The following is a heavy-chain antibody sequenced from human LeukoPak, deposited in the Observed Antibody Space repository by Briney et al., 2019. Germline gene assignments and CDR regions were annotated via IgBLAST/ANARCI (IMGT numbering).Heavy chain of an antibody. CDR1: GGSISSYY. V-gene: IGHV4-4*07. D-gene: IGHD6-13*01. J-gene: IGHJ6*02. Sequence: SETLSLTCTVSGGSISSYYWSWIRQPAGKGLEWIGRIYTSGSTNYNPSLKSRVTMSVGTSKNQFSLKLSSVTAADTAVYYCARDPTRIAAAGDYYYYGMDVWGQGITVTVSS. CDR3: ARDPTRIAAAGDYYYYGMDV. CDR2: IYTSGST.